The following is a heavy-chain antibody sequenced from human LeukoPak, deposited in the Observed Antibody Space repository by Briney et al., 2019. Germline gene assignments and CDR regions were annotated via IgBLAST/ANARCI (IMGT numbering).Heavy chain of an antibody. CDR1: GGSISSYY. D-gene: IGHD4-23*01. CDR3: AREANSDYGGNSGYFQH. Sequence: SETLSLTCTVSGGSISSYYLNWVRQPPGKGLEWIGSINYSGSTNYNPSLKSRVTISVDTSKNQFSLKLSSVTAADTAVYYCAREANSDYGGNSGYFQHWGQGTLVTVSS. CDR2: INYSGST. J-gene: IGHJ1*01. V-gene: IGHV4-59*01.